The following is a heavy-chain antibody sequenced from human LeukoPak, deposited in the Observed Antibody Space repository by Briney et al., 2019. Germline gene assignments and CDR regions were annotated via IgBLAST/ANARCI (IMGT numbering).Heavy chain of an antibody. D-gene: IGHD1-26*01. CDR3: VKSGGYGLIDY. J-gene: IGHJ4*02. V-gene: IGHV4-38-2*02. CDR2: IYHSGST. Sequence: PSETLSLTCTVSGYSISSGYYWGWIRQPPGQGLEWIGSIYHSGSTYYNASLQSRVTISIDTSKNQFSLRLNSVTAADTAMYYCVKSGGYGLIDYWGQGTLVTVSS. CDR1: GYSISSGYY.